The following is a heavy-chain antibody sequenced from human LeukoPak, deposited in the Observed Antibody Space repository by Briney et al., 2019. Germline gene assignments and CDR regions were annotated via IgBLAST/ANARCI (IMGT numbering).Heavy chain of an antibody. D-gene: IGHD6-19*01. CDR2: TYYRGST. CDR3: ARVQDRKVTVPGTGANWFDP. CDR1: SGSVSSYF. V-gene: IGHV4-59*02. Sequence: SETLSLTCSVSSGSVSSYFWSWIRQAPGKPLEWIGYTYYRGSTNYNPSLKGRVTISVDTSNNQFSLKLNSVTAADTAVYYCARVQDRKVTVPGTGANWFDPWGQGTLVTVSS. J-gene: IGHJ5*02.